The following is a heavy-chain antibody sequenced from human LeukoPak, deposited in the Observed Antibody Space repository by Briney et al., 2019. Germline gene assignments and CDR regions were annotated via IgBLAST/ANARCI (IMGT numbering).Heavy chain of an antibody. CDR2: IYHSGST. CDR1: GYSISSCYY. D-gene: IGHD3-3*01. V-gene: IGHV4-38-2*01. J-gene: IGHJ4*02. CDR3: AGSKDFWSGYYRY. Sequence: SETLSLTCAVSGYSISSCYYWGCLRQPPGKGLEWIGSIYHSGSTYYNPSLKSRVTISVDTSKNQFSLQLSSVTAAATAVYYCAGSKDFWSGYYRYWGQGTLVTVSS.